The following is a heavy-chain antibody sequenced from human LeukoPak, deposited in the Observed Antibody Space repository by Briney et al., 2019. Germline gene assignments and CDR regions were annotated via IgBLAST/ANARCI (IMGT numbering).Heavy chain of an antibody. CDR1: GFTFSSYA. D-gene: IGHD3-22*01. CDR3: ARPYDSSGWYAFDI. J-gene: IGHJ3*02. Sequence: GGSLRLSCAASGFTFSSYAMSWVRQAPGKGLEWVSAISGSGDGTYYADSVKGRFTISRDNSKNTLYLQMNSLRAEDTAVYYCARPYDSSGWYAFDIWGQGTMVTVSS. V-gene: IGHV3-23*01. CDR2: ISGSGDGT.